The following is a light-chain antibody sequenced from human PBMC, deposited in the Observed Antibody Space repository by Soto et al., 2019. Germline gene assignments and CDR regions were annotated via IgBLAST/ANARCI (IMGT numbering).Light chain of an antibody. Sequence: QLVLTQSSSASASLGSSVKLTCTLSSGHRNYIIAWHQQQPGKAPRYLMKLEGSGSYNKGSGVPDRFSGSSSGADRYLTISNLQFEDEADYYCETWDSNTLVVFGGGTKLTVL. J-gene: IGLJ2*01. V-gene: IGLV4-60*02. CDR1: SGHRNYI. CDR3: ETWDSNTLVV. CDR2: LEGSGSY.